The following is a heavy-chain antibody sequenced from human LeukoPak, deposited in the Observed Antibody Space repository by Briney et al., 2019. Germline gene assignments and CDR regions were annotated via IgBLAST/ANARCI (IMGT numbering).Heavy chain of an antibody. CDR3: ARGKDHFDY. CDR2: ISYDGSNK. V-gene: IGHV3-30-3*01. Sequence: HPGGSLRLSCAASGFTFSSYAMHWVRQAPGKGLEWVAVISYDGSNKYYADSVKGRFTISRDNSKNTLYLQMNSLRAEDTAVYYCARGKDHFDYWGQGTLVTVSS. J-gene: IGHJ4*02. CDR1: GFTFSSYA.